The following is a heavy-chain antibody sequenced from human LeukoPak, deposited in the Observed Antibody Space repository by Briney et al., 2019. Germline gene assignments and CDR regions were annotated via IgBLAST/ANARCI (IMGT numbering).Heavy chain of an antibody. V-gene: IGHV3-23*01. CDR2: ISGSGAST. D-gene: IGHD2-2*01. CDR1: GFTFSTNA. Sequence: GGSLRLSCLTSGFTFSTNAMSWVRQAPGKGLEWISGISGSGASTYYADSVTGRFTISRDNSRNTLYLQMNSLRAEDTAVYYCARDFTIVIIPAALDYWGQGTLVTVSS. J-gene: IGHJ4*02. CDR3: ARDFTIVIIPAALDY.